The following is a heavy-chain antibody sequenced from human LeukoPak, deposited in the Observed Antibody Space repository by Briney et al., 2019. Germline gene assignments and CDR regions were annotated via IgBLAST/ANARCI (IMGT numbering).Heavy chain of an antibody. Sequence: GASVKVSCKASGYTFTSYGISWVRQAPGQGLEWMGWISAYNGNTNYAQKLQGRVTMTTDTSTSTAYMELSSLRSEDTAVYYCARDRLEGPSIAARYNWFDPWGQGTLVTVSS. CDR3: ARDRLEGPSIAARYNWFDP. CDR1: GYTFTSYG. J-gene: IGHJ5*02. CDR2: ISAYNGNT. V-gene: IGHV1-18*01. D-gene: IGHD6-6*01.